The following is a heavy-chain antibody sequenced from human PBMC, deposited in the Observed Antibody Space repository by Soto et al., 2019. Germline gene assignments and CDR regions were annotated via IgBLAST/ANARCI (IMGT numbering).Heavy chain of an antibody. CDR1: GDTFSGHY. J-gene: IGHJ4*02. V-gene: IGHV1-2*02. CDR3: GRVGSVAATPFDT. CDR2: INFNTGGT. D-gene: IGHD2-15*01. Sequence: QVLLVQSGAEVKKPGASVKVSCKASGDTFSGHYLHWVRQAPGQGLEWMGWINFNTGGTNSAQKIQRRVTMTRDTSINTAFLELSRLTADDTAVYFCGRVGSVAATPFDTWGQGTLVTVSS.